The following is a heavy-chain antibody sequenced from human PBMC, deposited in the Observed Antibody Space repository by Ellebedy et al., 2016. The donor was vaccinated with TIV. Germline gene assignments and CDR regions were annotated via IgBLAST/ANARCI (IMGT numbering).Heavy chain of an antibody. D-gene: IGHD1-26*01. CDR1: GFTFSSYA. J-gene: IGHJ4*02. CDR2: ISYDGRIG. Sequence: GESLKISXAASGFTFSSYAIHWVRQAPGKGLEWVALISYDGRIGEYGDSVKGRFTISRDDAENSLYLQMNSLRDEDTALYYCARGGAGFDSMNRELSFDSWGQGTLVIVSS. CDR3: ARGGAGFDSMNRELSFDS. V-gene: IGHV3-30*03.